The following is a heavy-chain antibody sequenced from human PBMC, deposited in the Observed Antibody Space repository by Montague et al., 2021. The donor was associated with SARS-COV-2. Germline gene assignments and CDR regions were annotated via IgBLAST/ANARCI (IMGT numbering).Heavy chain of an antibody. D-gene: IGHD2-21*01. CDR2: IYHSGNT. V-gene: IGHV4-59*01. CDR3: ARGPLIPPTMVVVGFDL. CDR1: GDSIRSYF. J-gene: IGHJ4*02. Sequence: SXTLSLTCTVSGDSIRSYFWSWIRQPPGPGLGWIGYIYHSGNTNTNSSPNRRATIYIYTSKNQIFLKLTSVTAAATAVYFCARGPLIPPTMVVVGFDLWGQGTLVTVSS.